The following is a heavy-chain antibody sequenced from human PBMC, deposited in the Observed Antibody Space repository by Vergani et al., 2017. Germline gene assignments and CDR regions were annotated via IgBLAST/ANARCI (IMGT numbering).Heavy chain of an antibody. D-gene: IGHD3-10*01. V-gene: IGHV3-21*04. CDR2: ISSSSSYI. J-gene: IGHJ3*02. CDR3: ARETGIGELLRAFDI. CDR1: GFTFSSYS. Sequence: EVQLVESGGGLVKPGGSLRLSCAASGFTFSSYSMNWVRQAPGKGLEWVSSISSSSSYIYYADSVKGRFTISRDNAKNSLYLQMNSLRAEDTAVYYCARETGIGELLRAFDIWGQGTMVTVSS.